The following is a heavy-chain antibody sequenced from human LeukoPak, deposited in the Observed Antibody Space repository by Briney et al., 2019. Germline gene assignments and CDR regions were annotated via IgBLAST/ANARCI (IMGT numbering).Heavy chain of an antibody. V-gene: IGHV3-23*01. CDR3: AKDQESGGRYGIDY. J-gene: IGHJ4*02. Sequence: PGGSLSLSCTASGFTFSTYSMSWVRQAPGKGLEWVSEISGSGDGTYYADSVNGRFTISRDNSWNTLYLQVHILRAEDTAVYYCAKDQESGGRYGIDYWGQGTLVTVSS. CDR1: GFTFSTYS. D-gene: IGHD6-19*01. CDR2: ISGSGDGT.